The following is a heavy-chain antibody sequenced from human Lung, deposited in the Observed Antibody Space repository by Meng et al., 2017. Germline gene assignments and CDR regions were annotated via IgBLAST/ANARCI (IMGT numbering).Heavy chain of an antibody. CDR1: GFSFSSYS. CDR3: TWDDKAVSDY. J-gene: IGHJ4*02. Sequence: EVQLVDCGGGLVKAGGSRGLSCAAFGFSFSSYSMNWVRQAPGKGLEWVGRIKSNTDGGTAEYAAPVTGRFTISRDDSKSTLYLQMSRLRIDDTGVYYCTWDDKAVSDYWGQGTLVTVSS. CDR2: IKSNTDGGTA. V-gene: IGHV3-15*01. D-gene: IGHD3-9*01.